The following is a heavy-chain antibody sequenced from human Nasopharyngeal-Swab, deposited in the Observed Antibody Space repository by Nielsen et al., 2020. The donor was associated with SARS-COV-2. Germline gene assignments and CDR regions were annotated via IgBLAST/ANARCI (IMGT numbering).Heavy chain of an antibody. J-gene: IGHJ6*03. CDR1: GGTFNSYA. CDR3: ATRFRGYSGYDYYYYYYMDV. Sequence: SVKVSCKASGGTFNSYAFTWVRQATGQGLEWMGQIFPIFGSTSYAQKFQGRVTITADESTSTTYMELSSLRSEVTAVYYCATRFRGYSGYDYYYYYYMDVWGKGTTVTVSS. V-gene: IGHV1-69*13. CDR2: IFPIFGST. D-gene: IGHD5-12*01.